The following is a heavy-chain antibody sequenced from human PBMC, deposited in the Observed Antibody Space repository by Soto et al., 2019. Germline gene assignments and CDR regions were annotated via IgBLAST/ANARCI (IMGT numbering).Heavy chain of an antibody. V-gene: IGHV1-69*12. CDR2: IIPIFGTA. J-gene: IGHJ6*02. CDR3: ASSVAMYSSYGMDV. Sequence: QVQLVQSGAEVKKPGSSVKVSCKASGGTFSSYAISWVRQAPGQGLEWMGGIIPIFGTANYAQKFQGRVTSTAEESTSTAYMELSILRSEGTAVYYCASSVAMYSSYGMDVWGQGTTVTVAS. D-gene: IGHD5-12*01. CDR1: GGTFSSYA.